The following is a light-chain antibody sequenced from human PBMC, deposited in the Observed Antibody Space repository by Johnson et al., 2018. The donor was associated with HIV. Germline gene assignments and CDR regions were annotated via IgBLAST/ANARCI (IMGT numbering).Light chain of an antibody. CDR3: GPWDSSLSAYV. CDR2: DNT. Sequence: QSVLTQPPSVSAAPGQKVTISCSGSSSNIGNNFVSWYQQLPGTAPKLLIYDNTKRPSGIPDRFSGSKSGTSATLGITGLQTGDEADYYCGPWDSSLSAYVFGTGTEVTVL. J-gene: IGLJ1*01. V-gene: IGLV1-51*01. CDR1: SSNIGNNF.